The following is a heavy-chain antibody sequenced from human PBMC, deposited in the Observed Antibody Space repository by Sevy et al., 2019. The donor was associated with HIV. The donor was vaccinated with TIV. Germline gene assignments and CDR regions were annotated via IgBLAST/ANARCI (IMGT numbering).Heavy chain of an antibody. CDR2: ISSNSKYL. V-gene: IGHV3-21*06. D-gene: IGHD3-22*01. Sequence: GGSLRLSCATSGFHFNYHDMHWVRQAPGKGLEWVSSISSNSKYLYYADSVKGRFTVSRDNARSSLFMQLSDLRAGDTAVYYCARETGAVYYSDTSGFDYWGQGTLVTVSS. CDR1: GFHFNYHD. J-gene: IGHJ4*02. CDR3: ARETGAVYYSDTSGFDY.